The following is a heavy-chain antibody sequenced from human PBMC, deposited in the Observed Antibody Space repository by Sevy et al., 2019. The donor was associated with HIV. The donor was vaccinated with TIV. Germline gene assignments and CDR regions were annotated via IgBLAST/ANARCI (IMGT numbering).Heavy chain of an antibody. CDR3: ARDRRGYSGYDSDY. CDR2: IKQDGSEK. V-gene: IGHV3-7*03. Sequence: GGSLRLSCAASGFTFSSYWMSWVRQAPGKGLEWVANIKQDGSEKYYVDSVKGRFTISRDNAKNSLCLQMNSLRAEDTAVYYCARDRRGYSGYDSDYWGQGTLVTVSS. D-gene: IGHD5-12*01. J-gene: IGHJ4*02. CDR1: GFTFSSYW.